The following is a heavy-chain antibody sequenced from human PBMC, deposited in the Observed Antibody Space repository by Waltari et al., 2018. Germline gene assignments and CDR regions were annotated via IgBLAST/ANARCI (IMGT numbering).Heavy chain of an antibody. J-gene: IGHJ4*02. Sequence: EVQLLASGGGLVQPGGSLTITCAASGCIFRSYVMSWVRQAPGKRLEWVSAIQSGGKTYYADSVRGRFTISRDNSKNTQYLQMDGLRAEDTAVYYCASARGYGTGWYGVNDYWGQGTLVTVSS. D-gene: IGHD6-19*01. CDR2: IQSGGKT. V-gene: IGHV3-23*01. CDR3: ASARGYGTGWYGVNDY. CDR1: GCIFRSYV.